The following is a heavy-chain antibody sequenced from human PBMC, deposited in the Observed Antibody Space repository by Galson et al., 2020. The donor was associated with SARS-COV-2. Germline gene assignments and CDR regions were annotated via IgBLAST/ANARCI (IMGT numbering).Heavy chain of an antibody. CDR3: ARVGGMATTPANYYFYGRDV. CDR2: ISAGSSYI. V-gene: IGHV3-21*01. CDR1: GFPFSSYS. D-gene: IGHD2-15*01. J-gene: IGHJ6*02. Sequence: ESLKISCAASGFPFSSYSMYWVRQAPGKGLECVSSISAGSSYIYYADSVKGRFTISRDNAKTSLYLQLNSLRADDTAVYYCARVGGMATTPANYYFYGRDVWGPGTTVTVSS.